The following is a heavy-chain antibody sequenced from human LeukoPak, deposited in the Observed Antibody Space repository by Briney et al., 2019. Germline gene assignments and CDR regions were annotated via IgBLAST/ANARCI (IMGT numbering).Heavy chain of an antibody. V-gene: IGHV3-7*01. J-gene: IGHJ5*02. Sequence: GGSLRLSCAASGFTFSSYWMSWVRQAPGKGPEWVANIKQDGSEKYYVDSVKGRFTISRDNAKNSLYLQMNSLRAEDTAVYYCARELVVVAEDWFDPWGQGTLVTVSS. CDR3: ARELVVVAEDWFDP. CDR1: GFTFSSYW. D-gene: IGHD2-15*01. CDR2: IKQDGSEK.